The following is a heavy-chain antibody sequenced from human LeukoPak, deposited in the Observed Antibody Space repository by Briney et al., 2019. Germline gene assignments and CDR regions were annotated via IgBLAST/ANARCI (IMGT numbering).Heavy chain of an antibody. Sequence: GALRPFFAAPGIPLSSYCMNWVRPAPGEGLGGVSYISSSSSTIYYADSVKGRFTISRDNAKNSLYLQMNSLRAEDTAVYYCARDFQYYGSGNVWGGQGTLVTVSS. J-gene: IGHJ4*02. V-gene: IGHV3-48*04. CDR3: ARDFQYYGSGNVW. CDR2: ISSSSSTI. D-gene: IGHD3-10*01. CDR1: GIPLSSYC.